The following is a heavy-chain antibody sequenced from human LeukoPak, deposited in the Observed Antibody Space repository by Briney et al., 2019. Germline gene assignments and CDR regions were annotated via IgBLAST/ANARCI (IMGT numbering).Heavy chain of an antibody. CDR1: GFSFGDYS. V-gene: IGHV3-49*03. D-gene: IGHD6-13*01. CDR3: TRPRGIAASGGANWFDP. J-gene: IGHJ5*02. CDR2: IRSKAYGGTT. Sequence: GGSLRLSCTSSGFSFGDYSMTWLRQAPGKGLEWVGFIRSKAYGGTTEYAASVKGRFTISRDDSKSIAYLQMNSLKTEDTAVYYCTRPRGIAASGGANWFDPWGQGTLVTVSS.